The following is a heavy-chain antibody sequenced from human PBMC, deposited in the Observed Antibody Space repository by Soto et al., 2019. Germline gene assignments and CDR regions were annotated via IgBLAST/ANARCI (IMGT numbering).Heavy chain of an antibody. J-gene: IGHJ4*02. Sequence: QVQLQESGPGLVKPSETLSLTCSDSGGSISSYYWSWLRQPPGKGLECIGYIYYSRRTNHNPSLKSRVTISVDTYKNQFSLKLSSVTAADTAVYYCARRYGGNFDYWGQGTLVTVSS. CDR3: ARRYGGNFDY. V-gene: IGHV4-59*01. D-gene: IGHD3-16*01. CDR2: IYYSRRT. CDR1: GGSISSYY.